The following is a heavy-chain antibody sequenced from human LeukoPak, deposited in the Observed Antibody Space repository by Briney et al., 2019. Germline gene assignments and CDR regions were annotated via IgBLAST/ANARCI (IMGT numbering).Heavy chain of an antibody. J-gene: IGHJ4*02. CDR2: IYSGGST. CDR1: GFTVSSNY. CDR3: ARDSRRILPSD. Sequence: GGSLRLSCAASGFTVSSNYMSWVRQAPGKGLEWVSVIYSGGSTYYADSVKGRFTISRVNSKNTLYLQMNSLRAEDTAVYYCARDSRRILPSDWGQGTLVTVSS. D-gene: IGHD2-15*01. V-gene: IGHV3-66*01.